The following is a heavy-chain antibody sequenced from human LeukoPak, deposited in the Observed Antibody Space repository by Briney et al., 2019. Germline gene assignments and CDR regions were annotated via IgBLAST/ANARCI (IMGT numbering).Heavy chain of an antibody. V-gene: IGHV3-21*01. D-gene: IGHD3-10*01. Sequence: GGSLTPSCAAARFTFTSYTMHWVRQAPGKGLEWVSSISSSSTSRYYADSVKGPFTISRDHAKHSLFLQMNSLRAEDTAVYYCAPGSGGRGVNFDYWGQGTLVTVCS. CDR2: ISSSSTSR. CDR1: RFTFTSYT. J-gene: IGHJ4*02. CDR3: APGSGGRGVNFDY.